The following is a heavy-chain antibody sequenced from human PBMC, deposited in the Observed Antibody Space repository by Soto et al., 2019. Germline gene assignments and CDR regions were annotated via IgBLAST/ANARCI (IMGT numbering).Heavy chain of an antibody. J-gene: IGHJ5*02. CDR3: ARDPLTYCSSTSCYGRGINWFDP. CDR1: GFTFSSYS. Sequence: PGGSLRLPWAAAGFTFSSYSMNWVRQAPGKGLEWVSSISSSSSYIYYADSVKGRFTISRDNAKNSLYLQMNSLRAEDTAVYYCARDPLTYCSSTSCYGRGINWFDPWGQGTLVTVSS. V-gene: IGHV3-21*01. CDR2: ISSSSSYI. D-gene: IGHD2-2*01.